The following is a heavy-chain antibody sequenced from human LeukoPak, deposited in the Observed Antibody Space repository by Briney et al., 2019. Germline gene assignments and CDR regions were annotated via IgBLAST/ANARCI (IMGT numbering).Heavy chain of an antibody. CDR3: ARGLRCGGDCYSFDY. CDR2: ISAYNGNT. Sequence: ALVKVSCKASGYTFTSYGISWVRQAPGQGLEWMGWISAYNGNTNYAQKLQGRVTMTTDTSTSTAYMELRSLRSDDTAVYYCARGLRCGGDCYSFDYWGQGTLVTVSS. D-gene: IGHD2-21*02. V-gene: IGHV1-18*01. J-gene: IGHJ4*02. CDR1: GYTFTSYG.